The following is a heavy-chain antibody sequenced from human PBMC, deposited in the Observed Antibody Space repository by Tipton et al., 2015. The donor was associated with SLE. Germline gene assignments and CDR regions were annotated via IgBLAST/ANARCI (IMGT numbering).Heavy chain of an antibody. J-gene: IGHJ4*02. D-gene: IGHD3-22*01. Sequence: TLSLTCTVSGVSISDHYWTWIRQPPGKGLEWLAHVFYSGSSNFNRAHYNPSLMGRVTISVDTSKNQFSLHLTSVTSADTAVYYCATYFYDATGYQSVDDWGQGALVTVSS. CDR1: GVSISDHY. CDR2: VFYSGSS. V-gene: IGHV4-59*11. CDR3: ATYFYDATGYQSVDD.